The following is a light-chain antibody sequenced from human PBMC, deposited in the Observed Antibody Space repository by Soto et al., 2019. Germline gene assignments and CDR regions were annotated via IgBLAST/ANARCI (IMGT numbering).Light chain of an antibody. V-gene: IGLV2-11*01. CDR1: SSDIGDYNY. CDR2: DVS. J-gene: IGLJ2*01. CDR3: CSYAGSYNVV. Sequence: QSALTQPRSVSGSPGQSVTISCTGTSSDIGDYNYVSWYQQHPGKAPKLMMFDVSKRPSGVPDRFSGSKSGNTASLTISGLQAEDEADYYCCSYAGSYNVVFGGGTKVTVL.